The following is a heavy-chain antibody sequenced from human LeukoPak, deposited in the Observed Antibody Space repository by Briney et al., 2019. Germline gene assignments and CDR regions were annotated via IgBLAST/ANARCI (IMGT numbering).Heavy chain of an antibody. D-gene: IGHD3-22*01. J-gene: IGHJ4*02. CDR1: GYTFTSFG. Sequence: ASVKVSCKPSGYTFTSFGTSWVRQAHGQGLEWMGWISAYNGNTDYGKKLQGRVTMTTDTSTSTAYMELRSLRSDDTAVYYCARSLDMDYYDSSGYANWGQGTLVTVSS. CDR2: ISAYNGNT. V-gene: IGHV1-18*01. CDR3: ARSLDMDYYDSSGYAN.